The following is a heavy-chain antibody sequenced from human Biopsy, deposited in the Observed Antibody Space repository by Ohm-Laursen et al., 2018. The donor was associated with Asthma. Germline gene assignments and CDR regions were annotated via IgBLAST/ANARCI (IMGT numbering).Heavy chain of an antibody. J-gene: IGHJ4*02. D-gene: IGHD6-13*01. V-gene: IGHV3-30-3*01. CDR3: SRDTLGYYFDI. CDR1: GTHFGSYN. Sequence: SLRLSCSASGTHFGSYNMHWARQAPGKGLEWVAVITFDGSTQHYGDSVKGRSTISRDNSKNMLFLQMNSLRAEDTAVYYCSRDTLGYYFDIWGQGTQVTVSS. CDR2: ITFDGSTQ.